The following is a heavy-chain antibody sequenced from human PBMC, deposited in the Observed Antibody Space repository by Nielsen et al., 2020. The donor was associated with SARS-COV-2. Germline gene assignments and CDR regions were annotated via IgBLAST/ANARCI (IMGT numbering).Heavy chain of an antibody. Sequence: GVLKISCAASGFTFSSYDMHWVRQATGKGLEWVSAIGTAGDTYYPGSVKGRFTISRENAKNSLYLQMNSLRAGDTAVYYCAGYNWNYHYFDYWGQGTLVTVSS. D-gene: IGHD1-7*01. J-gene: IGHJ4*02. CDR3: AGYNWNYHYFDY. CDR2: IGTAGDT. CDR1: GFTFSSYD. V-gene: IGHV3-13*04.